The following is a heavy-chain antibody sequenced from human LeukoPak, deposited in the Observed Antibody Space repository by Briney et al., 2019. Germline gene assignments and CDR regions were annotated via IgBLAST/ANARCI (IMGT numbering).Heavy chain of an antibody. CDR3: ARGNYDSSGYYFYYFDC. J-gene: IGHJ4*02. V-gene: IGHV3-30*04. D-gene: IGHD3-22*01. CDR1: GFTFSSYA. CDR2: ISYDGSNK. Sequence: GGSLRLSCAASGFTFSSYAMHWVRQAPGKGLEWVAVISYDGSNKYYADSVKGRFTISRDNSKNTLYLQMNSLRAEDTAVYYCARGNYDSSGYYFYYFDCWGQGTLVTVSS.